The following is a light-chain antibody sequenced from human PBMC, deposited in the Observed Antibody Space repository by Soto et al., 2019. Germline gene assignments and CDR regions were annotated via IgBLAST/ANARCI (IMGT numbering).Light chain of an antibody. Sequence: QSVLTQSPSVSGTPGQGVTISCSGATSNIGTYTVNWYQQLPRTDPNVLIYGENQRPSGVAYRFSGSKSGTSASLAISGRQSEDEADYYCAAWDESLRGVVFGGGTKLTVL. CDR2: GEN. J-gene: IGLJ2*01. CDR3: AAWDESLRGVV. CDR1: TSNIGTYT. V-gene: IGLV1-44*01.